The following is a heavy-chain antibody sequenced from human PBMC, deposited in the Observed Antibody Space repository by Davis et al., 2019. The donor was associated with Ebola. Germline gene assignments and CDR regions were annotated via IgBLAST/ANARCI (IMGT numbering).Heavy chain of an antibody. Sequence: PGGSLRLSCAASGFTFSSYDMHWVRQATGKGLEWVSAIGTAGDTYYPGSVKGRFTISRENAKNSLYLQMNSLRAGDTAVYYCARSPSGDYYYYGMDVWGQGTTVTVSS. D-gene: IGHD1-14*01. V-gene: IGHV3-13*01. J-gene: IGHJ6*02. CDR2: IGTAGDT. CDR3: ARSPSGDYYYYGMDV. CDR1: GFTFSSYD.